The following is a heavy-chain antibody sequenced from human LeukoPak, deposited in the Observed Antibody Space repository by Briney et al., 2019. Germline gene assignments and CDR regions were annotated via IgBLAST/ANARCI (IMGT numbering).Heavy chain of an antibody. CDR2: IYASGST. CDR1: GGSISSNNYY. D-gene: IGHD4/OR15-4a*01. V-gene: IGHV4-61*02. J-gene: IGHJ6*03. CDR3: ARDQVWWPLGSLSYYMDV. Sequence: SETLSLTCTVSGGSISSNNYYWSWIRQPAGKGLEWIGRIYASGSTNYNPSLKSRVTMSVDTSKNQFSLKLSSVTAADTAVYYCARDQVWWPLGSLSYYMDVWGKGTTVTVS.